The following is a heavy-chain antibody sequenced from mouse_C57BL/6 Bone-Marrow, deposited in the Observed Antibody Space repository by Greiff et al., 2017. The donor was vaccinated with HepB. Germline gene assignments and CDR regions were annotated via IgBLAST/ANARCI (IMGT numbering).Heavy chain of an antibody. V-gene: IGHV1-59*01. CDR2: IDPSDSYT. D-gene: IGHD2-4*01. J-gene: IGHJ4*01. Sequence: QVQLQQPGAELVRPGTSVKLSCKASGYTFTSYWMHWVKQRPGQGLEWIGVIDPSDSYTNYNQKFKGKATLTVDTSSSTAYMQLSSLTSEDSAVYYCARRGYDYGEGRYGLLGSRNLRGAMDYWGQGTSVTVSS. CDR3: ARRGYDYGEGRYGLLGSRNLRGAMDY. CDR1: GYTFTSYW.